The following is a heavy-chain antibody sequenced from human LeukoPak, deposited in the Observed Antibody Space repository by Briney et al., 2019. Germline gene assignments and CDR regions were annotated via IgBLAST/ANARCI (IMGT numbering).Heavy chain of an antibody. CDR2: ISPYNGST. Sequence: ASVKVSCKASGYTFTNYGISWARQAPGQGLEWMGWISPYNGSTNYAQKFQGRVTMTTDTSTSTAYMELSSLRSEDTAVYYCAREYYYDSSGYYYFPDWGQGTLVTVSS. CDR3: AREYYYDSSGYYYFPD. J-gene: IGHJ4*02. CDR1: GYTFTNYG. V-gene: IGHV1-18*01. D-gene: IGHD3-22*01.